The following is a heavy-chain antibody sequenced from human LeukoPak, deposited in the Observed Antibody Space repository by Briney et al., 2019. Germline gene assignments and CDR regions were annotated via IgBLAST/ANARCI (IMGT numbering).Heavy chain of an antibody. CDR2: ISSSSTI. J-gene: IGHJ6*02. V-gene: IGHV3-48*02. CDR3: ATSPAVAGPDYYGMDV. Sequence: RPGGSLRLSCAASGFTFSSYSMNWVRQAPGKGLEWVSYISSSSTIYYADSVKGRFTISRDNAKNSLYLQMNSLRDEDTAVYYCATSPAVAGPDYYGMDVWGQGTTVTVSS. D-gene: IGHD6-19*01. CDR1: GFTFSSYS.